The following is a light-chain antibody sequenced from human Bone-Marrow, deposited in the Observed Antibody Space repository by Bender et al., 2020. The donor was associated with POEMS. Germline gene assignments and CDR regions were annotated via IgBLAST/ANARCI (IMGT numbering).Light chain of an antibody. CDR3: CSYSGRFTWV. J-gene: IGLJ3*02. Sequence: QSALTQPASVSGSPGQSITISCTGTSSDVGSYNLVSWYQQHPGKAPTLMIYDDSKWPSGVSNRVSGTKSGNTASLTISGLQAEDEADYYCCSYSGRFTWVFGGGTKLTVL. CDR2: DDS. V-gene: IGLV2-23*01. CDR1: SSDVGSYNL.